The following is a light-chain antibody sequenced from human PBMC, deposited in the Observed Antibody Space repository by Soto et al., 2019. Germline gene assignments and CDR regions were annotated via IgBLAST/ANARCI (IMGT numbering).Light chain of an antibody. CDR1: SRDVGGYNY. V-gene: IGLV2-14*01. CDR3: SSYTSSSTYV. CDR2: DVS. Sequence: QSVLTQPASVSGSPGRSITISCTGTSRDVGGYNYVSWYQQHPGKAPKLMIYDVSNRPSGVSNRFSGSKSGNTASLTISGLQAEDEADYYCSSYTSSSTYVFGTGTKVTVL. J-gene: IGLJ1*01.